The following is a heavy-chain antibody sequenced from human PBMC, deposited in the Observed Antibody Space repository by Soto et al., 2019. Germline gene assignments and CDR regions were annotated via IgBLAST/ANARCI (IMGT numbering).Heavy chain of an antibody. J-gene: IGHJ4*02. D-gene: IGHD4-17*01. CDR1: CRSISRYY. CDR3: ARASPYGDYALDY. CDR2: ISYSGST. V-gene: IGHV4-59*01. Sequence: SETLSLTCTVSCRSISRYYWIWIRQPPGKGLEWIGYISYSGSTNYNPSLKSRPTISVDTSKNQFSLKLRSVTAADTAVYYCARASPYGDYALDYWGQGTLVTVSS.